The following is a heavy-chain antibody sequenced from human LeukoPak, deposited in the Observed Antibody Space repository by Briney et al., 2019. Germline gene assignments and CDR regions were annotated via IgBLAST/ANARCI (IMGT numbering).Heavy chain of an antibody. D-gene: IGHD2-21*02. J-gene: IGHJ5*02. V-gene: IGHV4-59*08. Sequence: SETLSLTCTIPGGSIRGYYWSWIRQPPGKGLEWIGYIVSTGTTNYNPSLMSRVTMSVDTSKHQFSLRLSSVTAADTAVYYCARQATDGTWSDPWGQGTLVTVSS. CDR1: GGSIRGYY. CDR3: ARQATDGTWSDP. CDR2: IVSTGTT.